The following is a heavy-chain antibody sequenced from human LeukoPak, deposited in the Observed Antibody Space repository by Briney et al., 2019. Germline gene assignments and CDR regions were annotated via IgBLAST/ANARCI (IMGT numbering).Heavy chain of an antibody. CDR3: TGDYGDNRFDP. Sequence: SWVRQAPGKGLEWVGRIKSKTDGGTTDYAAPVKGRFTISRDDSKNTLYLQMNSLKTEDTAVYYCTGDYGDNRFDPWGQGTLVTVSS. CDR2: IKSKTDGGTT. D-gene: IGHD4-17*01. J-gene: IGHJ5*02. V-gene: IGHV3-15*01.